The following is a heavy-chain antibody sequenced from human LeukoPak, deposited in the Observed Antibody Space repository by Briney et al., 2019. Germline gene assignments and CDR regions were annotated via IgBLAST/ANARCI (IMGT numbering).Heavy chain of an antibody. J-gene: IGHJ4*02. CDR3: ARDRTRTTVIGPDVDY. Sequence: GGSLRLSCAASGFTFSDYYMSWLRQAPGKGLEWVSYISNSGRTIKYTDSVKGRFTISRDNAKNSLSLHMNSLRAEDTAVYYCARDRTRTTVIGPDVDYWGQGTLVTVSS. D-gene: IGHD4-17*01. V-gene: IGHV3-11*01. CDR1: GFTFSDYY. CDR2: ISNSGRTI.